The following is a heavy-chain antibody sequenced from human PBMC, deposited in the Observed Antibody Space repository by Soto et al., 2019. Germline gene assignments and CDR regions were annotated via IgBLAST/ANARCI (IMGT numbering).Heavy chain of an antibody. CDR1: GASISSGNYY. V-gene: IGHV4-30-4*01. J-gene: IGHJ3*02. Sequence: SETLSLTCTVSGASISSGNYYWSWIRQPPGKGLEWIGFIYYSGTTYYNPSLKSRVTISVDTSKNQFSLKLTSVTAADTAVYYCARAANYYDSFGSYYAFDIWGQGTMVTVSS. D-gene: IGHD3-22*01. CDR2: IYYSGTT. CDR3: ARAANYYDSFGSYYAFDI.